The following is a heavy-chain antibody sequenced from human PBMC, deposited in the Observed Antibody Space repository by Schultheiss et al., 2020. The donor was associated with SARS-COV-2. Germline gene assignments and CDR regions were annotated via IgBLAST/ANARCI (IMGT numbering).Heavy chain of an antibody. Sequence: SQTLSLTCTVSGGSISSYYWSWIRQPAGKGLEWIGRIYTSGSTNYNPSLKSRVTMSVDTSKNQFSLKLSSVTAADTAVYYCARGGSGYSSSSLLDWGQGTLVTVSS. CDR2: IYTSGST. V-gene: IGHV4-4*07. CDR3: ARGGSGYSSSSLLD. J-gene: IGHJ4*02. D-gene: IGHD6-6*01. CDR1: GGSISSYY.